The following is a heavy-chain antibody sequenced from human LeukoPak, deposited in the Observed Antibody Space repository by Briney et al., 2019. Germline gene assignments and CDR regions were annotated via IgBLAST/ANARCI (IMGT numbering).Heavy chain of an antibody. J-gene: IGHJ4*02. Sequence: SETLSLTCAVSGYPISSGYCWGWIRQPPGKGLEWFGSIYHSGATYYNPSLKSRVTISVDTSKNQFSLKLSSVTAADTAVYYCARAYYYDSSGYFDYWGQGALVTVSS. V-gene: IGHV4-38-2*01. CDR1: GYPISSGYC. CDR2: IYHSGAT. CDR3: ARAYYYDSSGYFDY. D-gene: IGHD3-22*01.